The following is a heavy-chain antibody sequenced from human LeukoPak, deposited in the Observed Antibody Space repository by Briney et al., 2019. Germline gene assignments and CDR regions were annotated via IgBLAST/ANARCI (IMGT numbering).Heavy chain of an antibody. CDR2: ISSSGSLI. CDR3: ARTSSATPTPTFDS. Sequence: PGESLRLSCAASGFTFNTFAMNWVRQAPGKGLEWVSSISSSGSLIYYPDSMKGRFTISRDNARDSLYLQMNSLRVEDTAIYFCARTSSATPTPTFDSWGQRTLVTVS. V-gene: IGHV3-21*01. D-gene: IGHD1-26*01. J-gene: IGHJ4*02. CDR1: GFTFNTFA.